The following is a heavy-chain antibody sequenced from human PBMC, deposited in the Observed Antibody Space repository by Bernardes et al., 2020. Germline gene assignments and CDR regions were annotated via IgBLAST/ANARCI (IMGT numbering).Heavy chain of an antibody. CDR3: ARDHRFNWNVEYNYFDP. CDR1: GDSVTTGSYY. J-gene: IGHJ5*02. CDR2: IYYSGST. Sequence: SETLSLTCSLSGDSVTTGSYYWSWIRQPPGKGLEWIGHIYYSGSTDYNDSLKSRVTISVDTSKNQFSLKLLSVTAADTAVYYCARDHRFNWNVEYNYFDPWGQGIMVTVSS. V-gene: IGHV4-61*01. D-gene: IGHD1-1*01.